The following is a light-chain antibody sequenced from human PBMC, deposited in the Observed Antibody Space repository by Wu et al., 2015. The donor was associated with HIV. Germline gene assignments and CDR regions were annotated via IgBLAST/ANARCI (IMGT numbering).Light chain of an antibody. Sequence: EIVLTQSPGTLSLSPGERATLSCRASQSVSSSYLAWYQQKPGQAPRLLIYGASSRATGIPGRFSGSGSGTDFTLTITRLGPEDFAVYYCQQYDTSITFGQGTRLDIK. CDR2: GAS. CDR3: QQYDTSIT. V-gene: IGKV3-20*01. J-gene: IGKJ5*01. CDR1: QSVSSSY.